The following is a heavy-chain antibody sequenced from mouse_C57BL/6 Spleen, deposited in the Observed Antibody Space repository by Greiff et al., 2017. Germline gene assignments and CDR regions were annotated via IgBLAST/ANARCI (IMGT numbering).Heavy chain of an antibody. Sequence: EVKLMESGGDLVKPGGSLKLSFAASGFTFSSYGMSWVRQTPDKRLEWVATISSGGSYTYYPDSVKGRFTISRDNAKNTLYLQMSSLKSEDTAMYYCARQRVTTVVENWYFDVWGTGTTVTVSS. J-gene: IGHJ1*03. CDR3: ARQRVTTVVENWYFDV. CDR1: GFTFSSYG. CDR2: ISSGGSYT. D-gene: IGHD1-1*01. V-gene: IGHV5-6*01.